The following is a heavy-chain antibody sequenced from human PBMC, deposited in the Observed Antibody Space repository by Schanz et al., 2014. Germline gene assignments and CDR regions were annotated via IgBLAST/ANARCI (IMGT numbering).Heavy chain of an antibody. Sequence: EVQLVESGGGFVQPGGSLRLSCAASGFTFNSYAMNALSWVRQAPGRGLEWVSDIRGGAGGTYYADSVKGRFTISRDNSKSTLYLQMNRLRAEDTAVYYCVGHGSSSSWGLGTLVTVSS. D-gene: IGHD6-6*01. J-gene: IGHJ5*02. CDR1: GFTFNSYA. CDR3: VGHGSSSS. V-gene: IGHV3-23*04. CDR2: IRGGAGGT.